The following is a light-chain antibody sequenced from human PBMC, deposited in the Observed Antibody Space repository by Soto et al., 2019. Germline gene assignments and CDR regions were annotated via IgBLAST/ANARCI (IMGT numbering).Light chain of an antibody. J-gene: IGKJ5*01. CDR1: QTVHDW. CDR2: FVS. V-gene: IGKV1-12*01. CDR3: QQVVNFPIT. Sequence: DIQMTQSPSSVSASVGDRVTITCRASQTVHDWLAWYQQKPGKAPKLLMYFVSRLQTGVPSRFSGSGSGTEFPLTISNLQPEDFATYYCQQVVNFPITFGQGTRLEIE.